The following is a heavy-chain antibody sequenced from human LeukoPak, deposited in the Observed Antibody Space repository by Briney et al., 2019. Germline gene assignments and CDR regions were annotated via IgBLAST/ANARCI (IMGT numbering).Heavy chain of an antibody. V-gene: IGHV3-48*02. CDR1: GLTFSTTS. CDR3: TRGSIPGYGDNWFWFDS. J-gene: IGHJ5*01. CDR2: ISGSGSTI. D-gene: IGHD1-1*01. Sequence: PGGSLRLSCVASGLTFSTTSMNWARQAPGKGLEWVSFISGSGSTIYYTESVKGRFTISRDNARDSVYLQMNSLRDDDSATYYCTRGSIPGYGDNWFWFDSWGQGTLVSVSS.